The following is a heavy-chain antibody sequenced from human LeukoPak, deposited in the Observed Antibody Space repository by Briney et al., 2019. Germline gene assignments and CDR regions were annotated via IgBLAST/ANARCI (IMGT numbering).Heavy chain of an antibody. CDR1: GSSISSDFY. CDR3: TREKASAVHY. D-gene: IGHD2-2*01. V-gene: IGHV4-38-2*02. Sequence: SETLSLTCAVSGSSISSDFYWGWVRQPPGKGLEWIGTIYHSGVSYLNPSLKSRLTISVDTSKNQFSLKLYSVTAADTAVYYCTREKASAVHYWGQGILVTVSS. J-gene: IGHJ4*02. CDR2: IYHSGVS.